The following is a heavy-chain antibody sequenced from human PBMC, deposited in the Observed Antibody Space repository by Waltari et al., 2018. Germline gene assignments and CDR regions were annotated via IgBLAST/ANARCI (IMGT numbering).Heavy chain of an antibody. Sequence: EVQLVESGGGLVQPGGSLRLSCAASGFTFRSYDMPWVRQATGKGLECVSAIGSAGDTYYPGSGKGRFTISRENAKNSLYLQMNSLRDGDTAVYYCARSYSSGWNDAFDIWGQGTMVTVSS. CDR1: GFTFRSYD. CDR3: ARSYSSGWNDAFDI. CDR2: IGSAGDT. D-gene: IGHD6-19*01. V-gene: IGHV3-13*01. J-gene: IGHJ3*02.